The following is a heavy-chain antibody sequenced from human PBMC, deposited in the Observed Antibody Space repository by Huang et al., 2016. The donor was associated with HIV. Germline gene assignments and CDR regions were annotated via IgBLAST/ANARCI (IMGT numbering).Heavy chain of an antibody. Sequence: QVQLQESGPGLVKPSATLSLTCTVSGGSISSYYWCWIRQPPGKGREWIGYIYYRGRTNYNPSRKSRVTISVDTSKNQFSLKLSSVTAADTAVYYCAREYSGSYRGAFDIWGQGTMVTVSS. CDR3: AREYSGSYRGAFDI. V-gene: IGHV4-59*01. J-gene: IGHJ3*02. CDR1: GGSISSYY. CDR2: IYYRGRT. D-gene: IGHD1-26*01.